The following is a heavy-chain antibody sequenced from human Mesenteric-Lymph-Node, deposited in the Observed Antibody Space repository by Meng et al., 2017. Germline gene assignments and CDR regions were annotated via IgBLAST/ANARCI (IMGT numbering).Heavy chain of an antibody. CDR3: TRDYNDGSGRFDI. CDR2: ISYDGSHK. V-gene: IGHV3-30*06. CDR1: GFTFSSYG. D-gene: IGHD3-22*01. Sequence: GGSLRLSCAASGFTFSSYGMHWVRQAPGKGLEWVAGISYDGSHKFYADSVKGRFAISRDNSENTLFLQMSGLRADDTALYYCTRDYNDGSGRFDIWGQGTLVTVSS. J-gene: IGHJ4*02.